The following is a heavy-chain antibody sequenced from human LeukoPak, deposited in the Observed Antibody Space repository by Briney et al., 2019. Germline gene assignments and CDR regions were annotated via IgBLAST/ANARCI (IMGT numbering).Heavy chain of an antibody. CDR3: AKDTRPSYGHAFDI. CDR2: INTDGSST. V-gene: IGHV3-74*01. CDR1: GFTFSSYW. J-gene: IGHJ3*02. D-gene: IGHD5-18*01. Sequence: GGSLRLSCAASGFTFSSYWMHWVRQAPGKGVVWVSRINTDGSSTSYADSVKGRFTISRDNAKNTLYLQMNSVRAEDMALYYCAKDTRPSYGHAFDIWGQGTMVTVS.